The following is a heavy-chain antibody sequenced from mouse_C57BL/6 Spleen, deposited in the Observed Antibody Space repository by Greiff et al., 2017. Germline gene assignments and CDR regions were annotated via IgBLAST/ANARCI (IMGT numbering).Heavy chain of an antibody. CDR2: ISSGSSTI. Sequence: DVQLVESGGGLVKPGGSLKLSCAASGFTFSDYGMPWVRQAPEKGLEWVAYISSGSSTIYYADTVKGRFTISRDNAKNTLFLQMTSLRSEDTAMYYCARCDYGCWGQGTTLTVS. J-gene: IGHJ2*01. CDR1: GFTFSDYG. CDR3: ARCDYGC. V-gene: IGHV5-17*01.